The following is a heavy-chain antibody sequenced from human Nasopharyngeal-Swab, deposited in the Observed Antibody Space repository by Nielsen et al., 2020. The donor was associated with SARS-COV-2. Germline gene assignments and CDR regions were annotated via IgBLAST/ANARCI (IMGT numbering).Heavy chain of an antibody. CDR1: GFSFSSCS. CDR3: AKCHRNCLKEEMDV. Sequence: GESLKISCAASGFSFSSCSMSWVRQAPGRGLEWVSSISSCGDDTYLAASVKGRFTISRDNSKNTLYLQMNNLRAEDTAVYFCAKCHRNCLKEEMDVWGQGTTVTVSS. J-gene: IGHJ6*02. V-gene: IGHV3-23*01. D-gene: IGHD1-7*01. CDR2: ISSCGDDT.